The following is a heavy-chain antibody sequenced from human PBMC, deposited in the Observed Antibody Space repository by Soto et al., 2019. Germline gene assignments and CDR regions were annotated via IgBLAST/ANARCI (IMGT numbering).Heavy chain of an antibody. CDR1: GGSISSYY. V-gene: IGHV4-59*08. D-gene: IGHD4-17*01. CDR2: IYYSGST. J-gene: IGHJ4*02. CDR3: ARHKLDYGDYGYFDY. Sequence: PSETLSLTCTVSGGSISSYYWSWIRQPPGKGLEWIGYIYYSGSTNYNPSLKSRVTISVDTSKNQFSLKLSSVTAADTAVYYCARHKLDYGDYGYFDYWGQGTLVTVSS.